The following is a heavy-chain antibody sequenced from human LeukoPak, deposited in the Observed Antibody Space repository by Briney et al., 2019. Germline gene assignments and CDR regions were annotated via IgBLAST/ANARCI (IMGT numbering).Heavy chain of an antibody. Sequence: ASVKVSCKASGYTFTSYGISWVRQAPGQGLEWMGGISAYHGSTNYAQKLQGRVTMTTDTSTSTAYMELRSLRSDDTAVYYCATWVNQYYMDVWGKGTTVTVSS. CDR3: ATWVNQYYMDV. D-gene: IGHD1-14*01. V-gene: IGHV1-18*01. J-gene: IGHJ6*03. CDR1: GYTFTSYG. CDR2: ISAYHGST.